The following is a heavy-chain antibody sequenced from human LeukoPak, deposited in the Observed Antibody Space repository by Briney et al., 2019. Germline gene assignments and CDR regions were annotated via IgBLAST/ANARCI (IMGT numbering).Heavy chain of an antibody. D-gene: IGHD5-24*01. J-gene: IGHJ4*02. CDR3: ARSEDEATRYYFDS. Sequence: PGGSLRLSCGASGFTFSSYSMNWVRQAPGKGLEWASSISISGSHIYNADSVKGRFTVSRDNAKNSLYLQMNSLRAEDTAVYYCARSEDEATRYYFDSWGQGTLVTVSS. CDR2: ISISGSHI. CDR1: GFTFSSYS. V-gene: IGHV3-21*01.